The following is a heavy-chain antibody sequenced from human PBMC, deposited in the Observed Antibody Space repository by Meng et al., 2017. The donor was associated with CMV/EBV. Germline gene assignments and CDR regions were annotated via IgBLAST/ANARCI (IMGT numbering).Heavy chain of an antibody. CDR2: IYHSGTT. CDR1: GDSITNSAYY. V-gene: IGHV4-39*02. J-gene: IGHJ4*02. Sequence: SETLSLTCTISGDSITNSAYYWGWIRQPPGKGLEWIGNIYHSGTTYYTPSLKSRVTISIDTSENHFSLRLSSVTAADTAVYYCARVGIYCSGTSCDMWEGDSWGQGTLVTVSS. CDR3: ARVGIYCSGTSCDMWEGDS. D-gene: IGHD2-2*01.